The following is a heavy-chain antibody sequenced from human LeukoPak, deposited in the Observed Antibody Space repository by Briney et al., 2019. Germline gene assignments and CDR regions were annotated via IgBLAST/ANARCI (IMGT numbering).Heavy chain of an antibody. CDR2: IYHSGST. Sequence: SETLSLTCAVSGGSISSGGYSWSWIRQPPGKGLEWIGYIYHSGSTYYNPSLKSRVTISVDRSKNQFSLKLSSVTAADTAVYYCARVSSSSDVFDYWGQGTLVTVSS. CDR3: ARVSSSSDVFDY. J-gene: IGHJ4*02. CDR1: GGSISSGGYS. V-gene: IGHV4-30-2*01. D-gene: IGHD6-6*01.